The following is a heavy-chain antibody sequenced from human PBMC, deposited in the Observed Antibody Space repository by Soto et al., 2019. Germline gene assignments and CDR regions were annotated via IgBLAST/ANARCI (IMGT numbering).Heavy chain of an antibody. J-gene: IGHJ1*01. D-gene: IGHD3-10*01. V-gene: IGHV3-23*01. CDR1: GFTFSSYA. CDR3: AKAGPRVRGVITYEYFQH. CDR2: ISGSGGST. Sequence: GGSLRLSCAASGFTFSSYAMSWVRQAPGKGLEWVSAISGSGGSTYYADSVKGRFTISRDNSKNTLYLQMNSLRAEDTAVYYCAKAGPRVRGVITYEYFQHWGQGTLVTVSS.